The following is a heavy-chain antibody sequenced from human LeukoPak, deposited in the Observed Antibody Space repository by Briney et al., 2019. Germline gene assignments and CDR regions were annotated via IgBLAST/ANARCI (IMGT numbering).Heavy chain of an antibody. CDR3: AKSHLGSVIVHES. CDR2: IRYDGTNK. J-gene: IGHJ5*01. V-gene: IGHV3-30*02. Sequence: GGSLRLSCAVSGFSFSNYGMHWVRQAPGKGLEWVTSIRYDGTNKYHADSVKGRFTISRDNSKSTIYLQMNSLRAEDTALYYCAKSHLGSVIVHESWXXXTXXTVSS. CDR1: GFSFSNYG. D-gene: IGHD2-15*01.